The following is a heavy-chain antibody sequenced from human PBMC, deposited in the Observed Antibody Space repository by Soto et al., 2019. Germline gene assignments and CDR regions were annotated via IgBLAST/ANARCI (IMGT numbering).Heavy chain of an antibody. CDR1: GGSFSGYY. J-gene: IGHJ6*02. Sequence: PAETLSLTCAVYGGSFSGYYWIWVRQPPGKGLEWIVEINHSGSTNYNPSLKSRVTISVDTSKNQFSLKLSSVTAADTAVYYCARGVQLWDYYYYGMDVWGQGTTVTVSS. CDR3: ARGVQLWDYYYYGMDV. V-gene: IGHV4-34*01. CDR2: INHSGST. D-gene: IGHD5-18*01.